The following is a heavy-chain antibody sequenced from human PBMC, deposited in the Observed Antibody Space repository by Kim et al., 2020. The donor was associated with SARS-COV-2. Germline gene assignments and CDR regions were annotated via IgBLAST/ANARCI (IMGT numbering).Heavy chain of an antibody. J-gene: IGHJ6*02. V-gene: IGHV3-66*02. Sequence: GGSLRLSCAASGFTVSSNYMSWVRQAPGKGLEWVSVIYSGGSTYYADSVKGRFTISRDNSKNTLYLQMNSLRAEDTAVYYCARDGPGVVGSTLYYYYGMDVWGQGTTVTVSS. D-gene: IGHD3-10*01. CDR2: IYSGGST. CDR3: ARDGPGVVGSTLYYYYGMDV. CDR1: GFTVSSNY.